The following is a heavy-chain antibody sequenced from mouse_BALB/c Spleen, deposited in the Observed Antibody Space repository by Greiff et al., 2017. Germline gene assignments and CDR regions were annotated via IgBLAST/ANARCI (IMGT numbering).Heavy chain of an antibody. Sequence: VQLKESGPGLVAPSQSLSITCTVSGFSLTSYGVHWVRQPPGKGLEWLGVIWAGGSTNYNSALMSRLSISKDNSKSQVFLKMNSLQTDDTAMYYCARDPYYGNYAYAMDYWGQGTSVTVSS. CDR1: GFSLTSYG. CDR2: IWAGGST. V-gene: IGHV2-9*02. D-gene: IGHD2-10*01. J-gene: IGHJ4*01. CDR3: ARDPYYGNYAYAMDY.